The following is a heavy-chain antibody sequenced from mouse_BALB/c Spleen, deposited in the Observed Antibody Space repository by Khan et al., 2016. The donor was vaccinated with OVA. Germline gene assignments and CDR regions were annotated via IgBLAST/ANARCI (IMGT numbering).Heavy chain of an antibody. CDR3: ARDYYGNYGVAY. CDR2: IYPGDGDT. V-gene: IGHV1-87*01. Sequence: VQLQESGAELARPGASVKLSCKASGYTFTSYWMQWVKQRPGQGLEWIGAIYPGDGDTRYTQKFKGKATLTADKSSSTAYMQLSSLASEDSAVYYCARDYYGNYGVAYWGQGTLVTVSA. D-gene: IGHD2-1*01. J-gene: IGHJ3*01. CDR1: GYTFTSYW.